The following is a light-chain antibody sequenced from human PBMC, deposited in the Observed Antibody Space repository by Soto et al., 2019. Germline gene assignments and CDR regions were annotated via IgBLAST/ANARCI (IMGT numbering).Light chain of an antibody. CDR3: CSYAGSYTWV. Sequence: QSALTKPRSVSGSPGQSVTISCTGTSRDVGGYNYVSWYQQHPGKAPKLMIYDVSKRPSGVPDRFSGSTSGNTASLTISGLQAEDEADYYCCSYAGSYTWVFGGGTKLTVL. CDR2: DVS. CDR1: SRDVGGYNY. V-gene: IGLV2-11*01. J-gene: IGLJ3*02.